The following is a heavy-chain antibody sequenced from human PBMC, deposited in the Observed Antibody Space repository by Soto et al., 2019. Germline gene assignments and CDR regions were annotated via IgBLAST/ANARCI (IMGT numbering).Heavy chain of an antibody. J-gene: IGHJ4*02. CDR3: ARTMGGIAAAGSDF. D-gene: IGHD6-13*01. CDR2: MNPNTGST. CDR1: GYTFNTYD. Sequence: QVQLVQSGAEVKKPGASVKVSCKASGYTFNTYDIEWVRLATGQGLEWMGSMNPNTGSTDYAQKFQGRVTMTMTTSISTAYLELRSLRSDDTAIYYCARTMGGIAAAGSDFWGQGTLVTVSA. V-gene: IGHV1-8*01.